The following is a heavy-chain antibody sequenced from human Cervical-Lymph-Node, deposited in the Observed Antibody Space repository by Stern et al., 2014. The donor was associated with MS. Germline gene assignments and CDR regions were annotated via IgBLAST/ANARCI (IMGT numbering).Heavy chain of an antibody. CDR1: GYTFTTYF. J-gene: IGHJ2*01. CDR2: INPSGGTT. D-gene: IGHD4-17*01. V-gene: IGHV1-46*01. Sequence: VQLLESGAEVKKPGASVKVSCKASGYTFTTYFIHWVRQAPGQGLEWMGIINPSGGTTNYAQNFQGRVTMTRDTSKSTVYMELSSLRSEDTAVYSCARGTYGDYDSANWYFDLWGRGTLVTVSS. CDR3: ARGTYGDYDSANWYFDL.